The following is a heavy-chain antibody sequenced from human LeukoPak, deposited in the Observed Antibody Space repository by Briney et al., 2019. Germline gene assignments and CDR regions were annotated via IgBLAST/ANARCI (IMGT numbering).Heavy chain of an antibody. V-gene: IGHV1-58*02. CDR2: IVVGSDNT. J-gene: IGHJ4*02. D-gene: IGHD6-19*01. Sequence: GASVTVSCKASGFTFSSSAIQWVRQTRGQRLEWIGWIVVGSDNTNYAQQFQERVTMTRDMSTRIAYMELSSLRSEDTAVYYCARETAVAGLDYWGQGTLVTVSS. CDR3: ARETAVAGLDY. CDR1: GFTFSSSA.